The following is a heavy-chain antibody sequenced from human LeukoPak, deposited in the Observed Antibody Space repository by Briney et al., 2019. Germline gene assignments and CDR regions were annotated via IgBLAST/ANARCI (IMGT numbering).Heavy chain of an antibody. CDR3: ARGLYVPAAITVFDY. CDR2: INHSGST. D-gene: IGHD2-2*02. CDR1: GGSFSGYY. V-gene: IGHV4-34*01. J-gene: IGHJ4*02. Sequence: SETPSLTCAVYGGSFSGYYWSWIRQPPGKGLEWIGEINHSGSTNYNPSLKSRVTISVDTSKNQFSLKLSSVTAADTAVYYCARGLYVPAAITVFDYWGQGTLVTVSS.